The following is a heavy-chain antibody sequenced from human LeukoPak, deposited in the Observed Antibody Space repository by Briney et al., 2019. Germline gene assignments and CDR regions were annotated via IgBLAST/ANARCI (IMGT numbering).Heavy chain of an antibody. J-gene: IGHJ4*02. D-gene: IGHD3-22*01. Sequence: GGSLRLSCAASGFTFSSYWMSWFRQAPGTGLEWVANIKQDGSEKYYADSVKGRFTISRDNSQNTLYLQMNSLRAEDTAMYHCASADDSSGYSFDYWGQGTLVTVSS. CDR1: GFTFSSYW. CDR2: IKQDGSEK. V-gene: IGHV3-7*01. CDR3: ASADDSSGYSFDY.